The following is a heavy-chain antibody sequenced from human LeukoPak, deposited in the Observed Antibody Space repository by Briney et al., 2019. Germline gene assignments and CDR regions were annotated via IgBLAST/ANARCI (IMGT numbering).Heavy chain of an antibody. V-gene: IGHV3-30*02. CDR1: EFTFSTYG. D-gene: IGHD3-3*01. CDR2: IRYDGSNK. Sequence: PGGSLRLSCAASEFTFSTYGMHWVRQAPGKGLEWVAFIRYDGSNKYYADSVKGRFTISRDNSKNTLYLQMNSLRAEDTAVYYCAKDRFFGEAPTIFGVAYYFDYWGQGTLVTVSS. CDR3: AKDRFFGEAPTIFGVAYYFDY. J-gene: IGHJ4*02.